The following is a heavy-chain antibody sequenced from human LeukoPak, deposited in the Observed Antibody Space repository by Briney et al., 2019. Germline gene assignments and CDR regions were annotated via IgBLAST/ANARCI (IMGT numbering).Heavy chain of an antibody. CDR1: GYTFTSYG. J-gene: IGHJ5*02. CDR2: ISAYNGNT. V-gene: IGHV1-18*01. Sequence: ASVKVSCKASGYTFTSYGISWVRQAPGQGLEWMGWISAYNGNTNYAQKLQGRVTMTTDTSTSTAYMELRSLRSDDTAVYYCARVFTIATIATWFDPWGQGTLVTVSS. D-gene: IGHD1-26*01. CDR3: ARVFTIATIATWFDP.